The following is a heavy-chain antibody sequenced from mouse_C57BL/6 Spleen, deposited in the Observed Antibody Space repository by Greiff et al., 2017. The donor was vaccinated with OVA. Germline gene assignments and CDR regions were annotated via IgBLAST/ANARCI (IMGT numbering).Heavy chain of an antibody. J-gene: IGHJ4*01. D-gene: IGHD1-1*01. Sequence: VQLQQSGPELVKPGASVKISCKASGYAFSSSWLNWVKQRPGKGLEWIGRIYPGDGDTNYNGKFKGKATLTAGKSSSTAYMQLSSLTSEDSAVYFCARVAKGYAMDYWGQGTSVTVSS. CDR2: IYPGDGDT. CDR3: ARVAKGYAMDY. V-gene: IGHV1-82*01. CDR1: GYAFSSSW.